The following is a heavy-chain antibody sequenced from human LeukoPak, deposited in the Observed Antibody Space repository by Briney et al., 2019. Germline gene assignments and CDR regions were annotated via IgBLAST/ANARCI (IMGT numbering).Heavy chain of an antibody. Sequence: ASVKVSCKASGYTFTSNYIHWVRQAPGQGLEWMGMIYPRDGSTSYAQKFQGRVTVTRDTSTSTVHMELSGLRSEDTAVFYCARDQGGFDYWGQGTLVTVSS. V-gene: IGHV1-46*01. CDR1: GYTFTSNY. CDR2: IYPRDGST. CDR3: ARDQGGFDY. J-gene: IGHJ4*02.